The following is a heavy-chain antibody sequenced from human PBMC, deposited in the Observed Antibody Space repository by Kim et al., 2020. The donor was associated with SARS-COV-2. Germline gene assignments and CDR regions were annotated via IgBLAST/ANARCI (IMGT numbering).Heavy chain of an antibody. Sequence: GGSLRLSCAASGFTFSSYAMSWVRQAPGKGLEWVSAISGSGGSTYYADSVKGRFTISRDNSKNTLYLQMNSLRAEDTAVYYCAKDLHFTRYGTWGPFDYWGQGTLVTVSS. CDR1: GFTFSSYA. CDR3: AKDLHFTRYGTWGPFDY. CDR2: ISGSGGST. J-gene: IGHJ4*02. D-gene: IGHD5-18*01. V-gene: IGHV3-23*01.